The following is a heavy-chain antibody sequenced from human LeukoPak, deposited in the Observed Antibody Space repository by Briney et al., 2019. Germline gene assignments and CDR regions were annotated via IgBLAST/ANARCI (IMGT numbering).Heavy chain of an antibody. V-gene: IGHV4-30-2*03. CDR3: ARRSMTTVDY. CDR2: IYHSGST. CDR1: GGSISSGGYS. J-gene: IGHJ4*02. Sequence: ASQTLSLTCAVSGGSISSGGYSWSWIRQPPGKGLEWIGYIYHSGSTYYNPSLKSRVTISVDTSKNQFSLRLSSVTAADTAVYYCARRSMTTVDYWGQGTLVTVSS. D-gene: IGHD4-11*01.